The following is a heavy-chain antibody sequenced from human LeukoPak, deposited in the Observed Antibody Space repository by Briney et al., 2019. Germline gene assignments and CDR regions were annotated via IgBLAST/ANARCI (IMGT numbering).Heavy chain of an antibody. J-gene: IGHJ5*02. CDR1: GFTVSSNS. CDR3: ARDAQRFLEWLLYGGNWFDP. Sequence: GGSLRLSCAASGFTVSSNSMNWVRQAPGKGLEWVSLIYSGGGTYYADSVKGRFTISRHNSKNTLYLQMNSLRAEDTAVYYCARDAQRFLEWLLYGGNWFDPWGQGTLVTVSS. D-gene: IGHD3-3*01. V-gene: IGHV3-53*04. CDR2: IYSGGGT.